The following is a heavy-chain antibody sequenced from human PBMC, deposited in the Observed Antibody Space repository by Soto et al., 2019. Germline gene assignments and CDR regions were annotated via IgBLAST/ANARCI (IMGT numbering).Heavy chain of an antibody. J-gene: IGHJ4*02. CDR2: INHSGST. V-gene: IGHV4-34*01. CDR3: ARSRSGPGYSSG. Sequence: QVQLQQWGAGLLKPSETLSLTCAVYGGSFSGYYWSWIRQPPGKGLEWIGEINHSGSTNYNPSLKSRVTISVDTSKNQFSLKLSSVTAADTAVYYCARSRSGPGYSSGWGQGTLVSVSS. CDR1: GGSFSGYY. D-gene: IGHD6-19*01.